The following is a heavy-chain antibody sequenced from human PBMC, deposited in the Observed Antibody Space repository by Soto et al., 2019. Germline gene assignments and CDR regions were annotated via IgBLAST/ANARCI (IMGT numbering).Heavy chain of an antibody. CDR1: GFTFSRYI. J-gene: IGHJ4*02. Sequence: PGGSLRLSCAASGFTFSRYIMSWVRQAPGKGLEWVSGISGSGASTYYADSVKGRFTISRDNSKNTLFLQMISLRAEDTAIYFCAKERAVPSTIDYWGQGTLVTVSS. V-gene: IGHV3-23*01. CDR2: ISGSGAST. D-gene: IGHD6-19*01. CDR3: AKERAVPSTIDY.